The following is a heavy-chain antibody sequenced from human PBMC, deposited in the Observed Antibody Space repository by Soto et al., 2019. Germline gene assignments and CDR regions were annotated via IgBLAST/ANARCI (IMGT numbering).Heavy chain of an antibody. CDR2: ISYSGST. J-gene: IGHJ4*02. V-gene: IGHV4-30-4*01. D-gene: IGHD2-15*01. CDR1: GGSISSGNYY. CDR3: ATMGTPATGLYFFDY. Sequence: QVQLQESGPGLVKPSQTLSLTCTVSGGSISSGNYYWSWIRQPPGKGLEWIGFISYSGSTYYSTSLTSRVTISVVTSKSQFSLTLSFVTAADTAVYYCATMGTPATGLYFFDYWGQGSLVTVSS.